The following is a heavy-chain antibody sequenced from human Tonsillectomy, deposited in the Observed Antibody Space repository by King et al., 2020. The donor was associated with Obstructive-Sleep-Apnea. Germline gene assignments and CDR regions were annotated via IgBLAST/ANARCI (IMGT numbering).Heavy chain of an antibody. CDR2: ISSSSSTI. D-gene: IGHD6-19*01. CDR1: GFTFSSYS. V-gene: IGHV3-48*04. Sequence: QLVQSGGGLVQPGGSLRLSCAASGFTFSSYSMNWVRQAPGKGLEWVSYISSSSSTINYPDPVKGRFTISRDNAKNSLYLQMNSLRAEDTAVYYCARESEDHSSWATFFDYWGQGTLVTVSS. CDR3: ARESEDHSSWATFFDY. J-gene: IGHJ4*02.